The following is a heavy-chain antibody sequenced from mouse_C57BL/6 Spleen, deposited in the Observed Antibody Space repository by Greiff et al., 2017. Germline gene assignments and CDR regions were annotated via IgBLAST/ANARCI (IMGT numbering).Heavy chain of an antibody. D-gene: IGHD2-1*01. CDR2: ISNLAYSI. V-gene: IGHV5-15*04. CDR3: ARRVHGNYWYFDV. J-gene: IGHJ1*03. CDR1: GFTFSDYG. Sequence: EVKLVESGGGLVQPGGSLKLSCAASGFTFSDYGMAWVRQAPRKGPEWVAFISNLAYSIYYADTVTGRFTISRENAKNTLYLEMSSLRSEDTAMYYCARRVHGNYWYFDVWGTGTTVTVSS.